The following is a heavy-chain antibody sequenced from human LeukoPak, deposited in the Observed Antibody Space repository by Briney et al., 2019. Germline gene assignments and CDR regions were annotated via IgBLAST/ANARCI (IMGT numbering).Heavy chain of an antibody. Sequence: PGGSLRLSCAASGFTFSSYGMQWVRQAPGKGLEWVAVIWYDGSNKYYADSVKGRFTISRDNSKNTLYLQMNSLRAEDTAVYYCARDVLRYYDSSGTVDYWGQGTLVTVSS. CDR1: GFTFSSYG. CDR3: ARDVLRYYDSSGTVDY. D-gene: IGHD3-22*01. J-gene: IGHJ4*02. CDR2: IWYDGSNK. V-gene: IGHV3-33*01.